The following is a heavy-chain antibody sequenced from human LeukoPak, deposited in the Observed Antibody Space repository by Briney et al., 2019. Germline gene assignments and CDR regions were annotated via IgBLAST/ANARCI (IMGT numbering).Heavy chain of an antibody. J-gene: IGHJ3*02. V-gene: IGHV3-30*02. CDR3: ARDLWASDGTGIYYYGLVDGFEI. CDR2: LRSDGKTD. Sequence: GGSLRLSCEASGFSLTSHDIHWVRQTPGKGLEWVAFLRSDGKTDNYADSVKGRFILSRDSSKNTLHLQLNTLRPEDTAVYYCARDLWASDGTGIYYYGLVDGFEIWGQGTMVTVSS. D-gene: IGHD3-16*01. CDR1: GFSLTSHD.